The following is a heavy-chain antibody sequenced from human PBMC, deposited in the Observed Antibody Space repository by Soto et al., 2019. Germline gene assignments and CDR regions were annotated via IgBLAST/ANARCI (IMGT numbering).Heavy chain of an antibody. CDR1: GYTFTSYA. Sequence: QVQLVQSGAEVKKPGASVKVSCKASGYTFTSYAIHWVRQAPGQRLEWMGWINAGNGNTKYSQKFQDRVTITRDTTASTAYMELSSLRSEDTAVYYCARDLGGWPDYWGQGTLVTVSS. CDR2: INAGNGNT. CDR3: ARDLGGWPDY. J-gene: IGHJ4*02. D-gene: IGHD6-19*01. V-gene: IGHV1-3*01.